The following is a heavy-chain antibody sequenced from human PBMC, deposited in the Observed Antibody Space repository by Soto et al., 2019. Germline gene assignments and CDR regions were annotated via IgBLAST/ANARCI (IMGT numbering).Heavy chain of an antibody. CDR1: GFSISNFA. Sequence: QVQLVESGGGVVQPGTSLRLPCATSGFSISNFAMHWVRQAPGKGPEWVAIITYDGNYKNYGESVRGRFTISRDSSKNTLFLQMDSLRSDDTAVYYCAREMTGYTPADWGQGTLVIVSS. D-gene: IGHD3-9*01. V-gene: IGHV3-30-3*01. CDR3: AREMTGYTPAD. J-gene: IGHJ4*02. CDR2: ITYDGNYK.